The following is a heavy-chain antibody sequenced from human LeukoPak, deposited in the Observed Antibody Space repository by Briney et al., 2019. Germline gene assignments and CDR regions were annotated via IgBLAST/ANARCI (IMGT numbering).Heavy chain of an antibody. CDR2: IYHSGST. V-gene: IGHV4-30-2*01. D-gene: IGHD2-2*01. J-gene: IGHJ5*02. CDR3: ARDGSAGEVPAASSSPWFDP. CDR1: GGSISSGGYY. Sequence: PSETLSLTCTVSGGSISSGGYYWSWIRQPPGKGLEWIGYIYHSGSTNYNPSLKSRVTISVDKSKNQFSLKLSSVTAADTAVYYCARDGSAGEVPAASSSPWFDPWGQGTLVTVSS.